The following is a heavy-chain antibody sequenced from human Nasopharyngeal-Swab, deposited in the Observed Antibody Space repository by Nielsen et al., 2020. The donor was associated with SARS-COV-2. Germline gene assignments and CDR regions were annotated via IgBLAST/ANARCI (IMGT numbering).Heavy chain of an antibody. V-gene: IGHV4-39*07. Sequence: WIRQPPGKGLEWIGSIYYSGSTYYNPSLKSRVTISVDTSKNQFSLKLSSVTAADTAVYYCARVKITIFGVAYFDYWGQGTLGTVSS. D-gene: IGHD3-3*01. CDR2: IYYSGST. CDR3: ARVKITIFGVAYFDY. J-gene: IGHJ4*02.